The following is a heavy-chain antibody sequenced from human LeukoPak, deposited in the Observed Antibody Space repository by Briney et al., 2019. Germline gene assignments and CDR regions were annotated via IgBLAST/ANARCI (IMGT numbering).Heavy chain of an antibody. CDR2: IWYDGSNK. CDR1: GFTFSSYG. Sequence: GGSLRLSCAASGFTFSSYGMHWVRQAPGKGLEWVAVIWYDGSNKYYADSVKGRFTISRDNSKNTLYLQMSSLRAEDTAVYYCARGEDILTGYYGGGTFDYWGQGTLVTVSS. CDR3: ARGEDILTGYYGGGTFDY. V-gene: IGHV3-33*01. D-gene: IGHD3-9*01. J-gene: IGHJ4*02.